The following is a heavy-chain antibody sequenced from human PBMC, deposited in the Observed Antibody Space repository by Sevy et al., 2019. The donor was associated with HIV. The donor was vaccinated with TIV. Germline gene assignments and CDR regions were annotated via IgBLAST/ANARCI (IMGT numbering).Heavy chain of an antibody. CDR2: FSFGCGRI. V-gene: IGHV3-23*01. CDR3: AREGCTQPHDY. J-gene: IGHJ4*02. Sequence: GGSLRLFCAASGFTFAKYSMSWLRQAPGKGLEWVSTFSFGCGRINYADSVKGRFTISRDDSKNTLYLQMNSLRAEDTATYFCAREGCTQPHDYWRQGTLVTVSS. CDR1: GFTFAKYS.